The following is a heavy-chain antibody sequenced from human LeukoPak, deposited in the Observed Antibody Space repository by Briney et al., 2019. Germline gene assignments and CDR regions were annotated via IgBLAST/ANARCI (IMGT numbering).Heavy chain of an antibody. CDR2: ITGSHGPT. J-gene: IGHJ3*02. D-gene: IGHD2-2*01. Sequence: GGSLRLSCAASGFTFSSFAMTWVRQAPGKGLEWVSSITGSHGPTYNTDSVKGRFTISRDNSKNTLYLQMNSLRAEDTAVYYCARDLVVPAAIGSPNAFDIWGQGTMVTVSS. CDR3: ARDLVVPAAIGSPNAFDI. V-gene: IGHV3-23*01. CDR1: GFTFSSFA.